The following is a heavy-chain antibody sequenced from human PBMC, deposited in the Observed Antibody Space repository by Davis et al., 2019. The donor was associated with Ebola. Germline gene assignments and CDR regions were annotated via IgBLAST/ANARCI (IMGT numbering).Heavy chain of an antibody. J-gene: IGHJ5*02. CDR3: ALTLGFGVVHENWFDP. V-gene: IGHV1-69*06. D-gene: IGHD3-3*01. Sequence: SVKVSCKASKEIFKRYTMNWVRQAPGGGLEWMGAIIPMTGTANYAQKFQGRVTLTADKPTSTAYMELSSLRSEDTAVYYCALTLGFGVVHENWFDPWGQGTLVTVSS. CDR1: KEIFKRYT. CDR2: IIPMTGTA.